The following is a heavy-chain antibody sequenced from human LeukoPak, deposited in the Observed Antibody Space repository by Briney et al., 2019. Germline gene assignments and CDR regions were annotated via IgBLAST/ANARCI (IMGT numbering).Heavy chain of an antibody. Sequence: GGSLRLSCAASGFTFSSYEMNWVRQAPGKGLEWVSYISSSGSTIYYADSVKGRFTISRDNSKNTLYLQMNSLRAEDTAVYYCAKDPRYCSGGSCYSGAEKYYYYYMDVWGQGTTVTISS. CDR1: GFTFSSYE. V-gene: IGHV3-48*03. D-gene: IGHD2-15*01. J-gene: IGHJ6*03. CDR2: ISSSGSTI. CDR3: AKDPRYCSGGSCYSGAEKYYYYYMDV.